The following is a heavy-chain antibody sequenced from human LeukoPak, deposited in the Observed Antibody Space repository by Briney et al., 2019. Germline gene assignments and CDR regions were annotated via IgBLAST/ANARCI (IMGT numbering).Heavy chain of an antibody. Sequence: SVKVSCKASGGTFSSYAISWVRQAPGQGLEWMGGIIPIFGTANYAQKFQGRVTITADESTSTAYMELSSLRSEDTAVYYCASASSSGWTTDAFDIWGQGTMATVSS. J-gene: IGHJ3*02. CDR1: GGTFSSYA. CDR2: IIPIFGTA. V-gene: IGHV1-69*13. CDR3: ASASSSGWTTDAFDI. D-gene: IGHD6-19*01.